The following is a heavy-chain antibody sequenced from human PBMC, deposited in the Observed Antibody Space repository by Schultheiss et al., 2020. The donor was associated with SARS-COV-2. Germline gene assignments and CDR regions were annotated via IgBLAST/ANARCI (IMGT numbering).Heavy chain of an antibody. Sequence: SETLSLTCAVYGGSFSGYYWSWIRQPPGKGLEWIGEINHSGSTNYNPSLKSRVTISVDTSKNQFSLKLSSVTAADTAVYYCARVGAKGIAAAGQIDYWGQGTLVTAPQ. CDR1: GGSFSGYY. CDR2: INHSGST. V-gene: IGHV4-34*01. D-gene: IGHD6-13*01. CDR3: ARVGAKGIAAAGQIDY. J-gene: IGHJ4*02.